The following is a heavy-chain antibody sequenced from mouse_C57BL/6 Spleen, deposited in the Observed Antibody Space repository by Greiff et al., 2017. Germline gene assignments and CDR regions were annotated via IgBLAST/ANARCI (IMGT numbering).Heavy chain of an antibody. CDR1: GYTFTSYW. Sequence: QVQLKQPGAELVKPGASVKLSCKASGYTFTSYWMHWVKQRPGRGLEWIGRIDPNSGGTKYNEKFKSKATLTVDKPSSTAYMQRSSLTSEDSAVYYCARWGDGYFDVWGTGTTVTVSS. CDR3: ARWGDGYFDV. J-gene: IGHJ1*03. V-gene: IGHV1-72*01. CDR2: IDPNSGGT. D-gene: IGHD2-3*01.